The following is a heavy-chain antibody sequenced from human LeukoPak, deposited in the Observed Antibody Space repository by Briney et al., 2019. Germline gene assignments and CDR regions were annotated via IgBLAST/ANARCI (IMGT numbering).Heavy chain of an antibody. D-gene: IGHD2-15*01. Sequence: GGSLRLSCAASGFTFSSYAMSWVRQAPGKGLEWVSAISGSGGSTYYADSVKGRFTISRDNSKSTLYLQMNSLRAEDTAVYYCAKGRGGYCSGGSCYGYYFDYWGQGTLVTVSS. CDR1: GFTFSSYA. CDR2: ISGSGGST. CDR3: AKGRGGYCSGGSCYGYYFDY. V-gene: IGHV3-23*01. J-gene: IGHJ4*02.